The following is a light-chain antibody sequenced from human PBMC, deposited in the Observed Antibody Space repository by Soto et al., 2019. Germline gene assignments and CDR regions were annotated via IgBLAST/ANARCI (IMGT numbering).Light chain of an antibody. J-gene: IGLJ1*01. CDR3: SSYTSSSPYV. CDR1: SSDVGGYND. CDR2: EVS. V-gene: IGLV2-14*01. Sequence: QSALTQPASVSGSPGQSITISCTGTSSDVGGYNDVSWYQQHPGKAPKLMIYEVSNRPSEVSNRFSGSKSGNTASLTISGPEADDEADYYCSSYTSSSPYVFGTGTKLTVL.